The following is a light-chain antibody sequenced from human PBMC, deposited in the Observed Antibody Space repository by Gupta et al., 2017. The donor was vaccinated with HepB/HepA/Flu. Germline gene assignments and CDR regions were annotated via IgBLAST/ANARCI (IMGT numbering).Light chain of an antibody. Sequence: QSPPTQPASVSVSPGQSRTISCAGTSIDIGGYNYVSWYQQHPGEAPKLIIYDVTNRPSGVSNRFTGSKSGNTASLTISGLQAEDEADYYCSSYTGSSTEVVFGGGTKLTVL. CDR1: SIDIGGYNY. CDR3: SSYTGSSTEVV. J-gene: IGLJ2*01. CDR2: DVT. V-gene: IGLV2-14*03.